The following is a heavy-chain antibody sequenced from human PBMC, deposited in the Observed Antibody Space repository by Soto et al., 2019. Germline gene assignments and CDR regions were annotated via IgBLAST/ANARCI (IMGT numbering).Heavy chain of an antibody. CDR3: ARAGGYCSGGSCYSRKFGGMDV. Sequence: EVQLVESGGGLVQPGWSLRLSCAASGFTFSSYWMSWVRQAPGKGLEWVANIKQDGSEKYYVDSVKGRFTISRDNAKNSLYLQMNSLRAEDTAVYYCARAGGYCSGGSCYSRKFGGMDVWGQGTTVTVSS. V-gene: IGHV3-7*01. D-gene: IGHD2-15*01. CDR2: IKQDGSEK. CDR1: GFTFSSYW. J-gene: IGHJ6*02.